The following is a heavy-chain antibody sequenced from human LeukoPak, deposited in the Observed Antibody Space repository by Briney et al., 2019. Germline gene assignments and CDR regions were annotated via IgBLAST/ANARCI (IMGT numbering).Heavy chain of an antibody. CDR1: GFPFSSYA. V-gene: IGHV3-23*01. CDR3: ARDRRGCSGGSCYRALDY. J-gene: IGHJ4*02. D-gene: IGHD2-15*01. Sequence: PGGSLRLSCAASGFPFSSYAMSWVRQAPGKGLEWVSAISGSGGSTYYADSVKGRFTISRDNSKNTLYLQMNSLRAEDTAVYYCARDRRGCSGGSCYRALDYWGQGTLVTVSS. CDR2: ISGSGGST.